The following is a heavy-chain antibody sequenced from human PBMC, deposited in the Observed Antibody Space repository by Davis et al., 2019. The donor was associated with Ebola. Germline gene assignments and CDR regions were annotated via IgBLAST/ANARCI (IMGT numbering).Heavy chain of an antibody. Sequence: PGGSLRLSCKGSGYSFSSYYITWVRQMPGKGLEWMGRIDPSDSYSNYSPSFQGHVTISIDKSISTAYLQWSSLKASDIAIYYCARGDFLAAAGYYFDYWGQGTLVTVSS. J-gene: IGHJ4*02. D-gene: IGHD6-13*01. CDR1: GYSFSSYY. CDR3: ARGDFLAAAGYYFDY. CDR2: IDPSDSYS. V-gene: IGHV5-10-1*01.